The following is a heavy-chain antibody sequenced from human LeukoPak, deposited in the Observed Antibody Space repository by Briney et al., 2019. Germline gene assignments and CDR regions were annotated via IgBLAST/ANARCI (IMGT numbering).Heavy chain of an antibody. D-gene: IGHD4-17*01. CDR3: AKAPDYGDYYGMDV. Sequence: GGSLRLSCAASGFTFSSYAMSWVRQAPGKGLEWVSAISGSGGSTYYADSVKGRFTISRDNSKNTLYLQMNSLRAEDTAVYYCAKAPDYGDYYGMDVWGQGTTVTVSS. V-gene: IGHV3-23*01. CDR2: ISGSGGST. CDR1: GFTFSSYA. J-gene: IGHJ6*02.